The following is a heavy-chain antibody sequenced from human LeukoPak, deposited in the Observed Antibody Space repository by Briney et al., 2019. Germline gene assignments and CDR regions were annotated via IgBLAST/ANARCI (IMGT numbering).Heavy chain of an antibody. Sequence: KPGGSLRLSCAASGFTFSDYYMSWIRQAPGKGLEWVSYISSSSSYTNYADSVKGRFTISRDNAKNSLYLQMYSLRAEDTAVYYCARAKRYSYVDYWGQGTLVTVSS. D-gene: IGHD5-18*01. CDR3: ARAKRYSYVDY. J-gene: IGHJ4*02. V-gene: IGHV3-11*05. CDR1: GFTFSDYY. CDR2: ISSSSSYT.